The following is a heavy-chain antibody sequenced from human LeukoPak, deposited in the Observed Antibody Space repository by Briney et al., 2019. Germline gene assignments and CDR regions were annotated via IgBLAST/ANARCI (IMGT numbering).Heavy chain of an antibody. CDR3: ASDGYCSGGSRYGPYYYYYGMDV. Sequence: GASVKVSCKASGGTFISYASSWVGQAPGQGREWMGRIIPSLGIANYAQKFQGRVTITPDKSPSTAYMELSSLRSEDTAVYYCASDGYCSGGSRYGPYYYYYGMDVWGQGTTVTVSS. CDR2: IIPSLGIA. D-gene: IGHD2-15*01. CDR1: GGTFISYA. V-gene: IGHV1-69*04. J-gene: IGHJ6*02.